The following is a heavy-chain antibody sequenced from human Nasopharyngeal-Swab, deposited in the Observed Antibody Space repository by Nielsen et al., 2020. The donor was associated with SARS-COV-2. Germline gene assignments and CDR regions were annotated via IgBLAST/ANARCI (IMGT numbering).Heavy chain of an antibody. D-gene: IGHD6-13*01. CDR2: IKQDGSEK. J-gene: IGHJ4*02. Sequence: WIRQPLGKGLEWVANIKQDGSEKYYVDSVKGRFTVSRDNAKNSLYLQMNSLRAEDTAVYYCARDLIRSGIAAAGTSGSFDYWGQGTLVTVSS. CDR3: ARDLIRSGIAAAGTSGSFDY. V-gene: IGHV3-7*01.